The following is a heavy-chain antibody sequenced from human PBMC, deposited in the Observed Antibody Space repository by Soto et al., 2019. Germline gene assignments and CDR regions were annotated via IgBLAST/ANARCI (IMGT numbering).Heavy chain of an antibody. CDR1: GYTFTGYY. CDR3: ARGGRYCSSTSCYTYELNWFDP. Sequence: ASVKVSCKASGYTFTGYYMHWVRQAPGQGLEWMGWINPNSGGTNYAQKFQGWVTMTRDTSISTAYVELSRLRSDDTAVYYCARGGRYCSSTSCYTYELNWFDPWGQGTLVTVSS. D-gene: IGHD2-2*02. V-gene: IGHV1-2*04. J-gene: IGHJ5*02. CDR2: INPNSGGT.